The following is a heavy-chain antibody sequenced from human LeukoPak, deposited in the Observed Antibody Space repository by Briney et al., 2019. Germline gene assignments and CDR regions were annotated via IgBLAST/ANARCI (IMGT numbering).Heavy chain of an antibody. Sequence: SVKVSCKASGGTFSSYAISWVRQAPGQGLEWMGGIIPIFGTANYAQKFQGRVTITTDESTSTAYMELSSLRSEDTAVYYCARDEKIQEGVQCDWWGQGTLVTVSS. CDR1: GGTFSSYA. CDR2: IIPIFGTA. D-gene: IGHD2-21*01. J-gene: IGHJ4*02. CDR3: ARDEKIQEGVQCDW. V-gene: IGHV1-69*05.